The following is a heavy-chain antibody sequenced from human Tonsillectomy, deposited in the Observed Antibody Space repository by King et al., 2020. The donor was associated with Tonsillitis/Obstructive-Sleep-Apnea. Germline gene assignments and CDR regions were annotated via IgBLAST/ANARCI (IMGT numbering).Heavy chain of an antibody. Sequence: QLQESGPGLVKPSETLSLTCTVSGGSISSSSYYWGWIRQPPGKGLGWIGSIYYSGTTYYNPSLKSRVTISVDTSKNQFSLKLRSVTAADTAVYYCARYGGEWFGGVSGDDAFDMWGQGTMVTVSS. V-gene: IGHV4-39*01. CDR1: GGSISSSSYY. CDR2: IYYSGTT. J-gene: IGHJ3*02. D-gene: IGHD3-10*01. CDR3: ARYGGEWFGGVSGDDAFDM.